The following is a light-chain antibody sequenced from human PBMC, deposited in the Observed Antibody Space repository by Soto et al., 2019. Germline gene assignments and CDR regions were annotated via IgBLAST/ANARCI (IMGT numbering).Light chain of an antibody. CDR1: QSVSRS. CDR2: DAS. V-gene: IGKV3-11*01. Sequence: EIVLTQSPVTLSLSPGERATLSCRASQSVSRSLAWYQQKPGQAPRLLVYDASERATGIPARFSGSGSGTDFTLTISSLEPEDFAVYFYQHRGTWPLTLGGGTKVDIK. CDR3: QHRGTWPLT. J-gene: IGKJ4*01.